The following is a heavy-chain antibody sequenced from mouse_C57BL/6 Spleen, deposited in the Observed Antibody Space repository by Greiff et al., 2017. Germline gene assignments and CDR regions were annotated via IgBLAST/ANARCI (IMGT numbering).Heavy chain of an antibody. D-gene: IGHD1-1*02. CDR3: ARSVAPFAY. CDR2: IYPSDSET. J-gene: IGHJ3*01. V-gene: IGHV1-61*01. Sequence: QVQLKESGAELVRPGSSVKLSCKASGYTFTSYWMDWVKQRPGQGLEWIGNIYPSDSETHYNQKFKDKATLTVDKSSSTAYMQLSSLTSEDSAVYYCARSVAPFAYWGQGTLVTVSA. CDR1: GYTFTSYW.